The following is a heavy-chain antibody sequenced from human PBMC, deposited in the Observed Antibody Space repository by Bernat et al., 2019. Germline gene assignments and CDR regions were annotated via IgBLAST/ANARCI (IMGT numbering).Heavy chain of an antibody. CDR3: ASSLWRVSSGFGY. CDR1: GGTFSSYA. CDR2: IIPIFGIA. D-gene: IGHD3-10*01. J-gene: IGHJ4*02. Sequence: QVQLVQSGAEVKKPGSSVKVSCKASGGTFSSYAISWVRQAPGQGLEWMGGIIPIFGIANYAQKFQGRVKITADKSTGTAYMGLSSLRSEDTAVYYCASSLWRVSSGFGYWGQGTLVTVAS. V-gene: IGHV1-69*17.